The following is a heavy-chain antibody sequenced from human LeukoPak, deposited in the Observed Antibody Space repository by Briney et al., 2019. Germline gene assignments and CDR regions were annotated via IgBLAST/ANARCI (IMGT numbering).Heavy chain of an antibody. V-gene: IGHV3-21*01. CDR3: ARDLPGPSLVEAFDI. Sequence: GGSLRLSCAASGFTFSSYEMNWVRQAPGKGLEWVSSISSSSSYIYYADSVKGRFTISRDNAKNSLYLQMNGLRAEDTAVYYCARDLPGPSLVEAFDIWGQGTMVTVSS. CDR2: ISSSSSYI. CDR1: GFTFSSYE. J-gene: IGHJ3*02. D-gene: IGHD2-8*02.